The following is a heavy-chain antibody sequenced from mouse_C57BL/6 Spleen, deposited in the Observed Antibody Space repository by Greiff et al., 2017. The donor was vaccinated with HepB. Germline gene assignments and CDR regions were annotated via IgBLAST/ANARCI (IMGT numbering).Heavy chain of an antibody. Sequence: QVQLQQPGAELVRPGSSVKLSCKASGYTFTSYWMDWVKQRPGQGLEWIGNIYPSDSETHYNQKFKDKATLTVDKSSSTAYMQLSSLTSEDSAVYYCARDSSGYSAMDYWGQGTSVTVSS. V-gene: IGHV1-61*01. J-gene: IGHJ4*01. CDR3: ARDSSGYSAMDY. CDR1: GYTFTSYW. CDR2: IYPSDSET. D-gene: IGHD3-2*02.